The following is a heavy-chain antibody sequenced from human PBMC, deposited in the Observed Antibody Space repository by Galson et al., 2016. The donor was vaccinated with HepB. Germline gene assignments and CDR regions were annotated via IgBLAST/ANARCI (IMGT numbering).Heavy chain of an antibody. J-gene: IGHJ4*02. D-gene: IGHD3-9*01. CDR3: AKGYNILTGLIDY. V-gene: IGHV4-30-2*01. CDR1: GGSIRSDYYS. CDR2: VYHDART. Sequence: TLSLTCIVSGGSIRSDYYSWNWIRQPPGKGLEWIGYVYHDARTYYNPSLKRRVTISVDTSKNQFSLRLSSMTAADTAVYYCAKGYNILTGLIDYWGRGTLVTVSS.